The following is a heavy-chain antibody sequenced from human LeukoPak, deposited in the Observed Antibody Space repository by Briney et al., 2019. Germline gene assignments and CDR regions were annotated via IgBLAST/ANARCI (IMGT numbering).Heavy chain of an antibody. CDR2: INPNSGDT. CDR1: GYTFTGYY. V-gene: IGHV1-2*02. D-gene: IGHD3-9*01. Sequence: ASVKVSCKASGYTFTGYYIHWVRQAPGQGLKWMGWINPNSGDTDSAQKFQGRVTMTRDTSITTAYMELSSLKSDDTAVYYCARDWSLTGYYKPNFAYWGQGSLVTVSS. J-gene: IGHJ4*02. CDR3: ARDWSLTGYYKPNFAY.